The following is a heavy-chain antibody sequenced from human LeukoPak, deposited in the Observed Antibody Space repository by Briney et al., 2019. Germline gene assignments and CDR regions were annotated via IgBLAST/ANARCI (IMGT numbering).Heavy chain of an antibody. CDR3: AVLPAALVVFDI. Sequence: PGGSLRLSCTTSGFTFSNYGMHWVRQAPGKGLEWVAVISFDGSNKFYSDSVKGRFTISRDNSKNTLYLQMNSLRAEDTAVYYCAVLPAALVVFDIWGQGTMVTVSS. V-gene: IGHV3-30*03. J-gene: IGHJ3*02. D-gene: IGHD2-2*01. CDR1: GFTFSNYG. CDR2: ISFDGSNK.